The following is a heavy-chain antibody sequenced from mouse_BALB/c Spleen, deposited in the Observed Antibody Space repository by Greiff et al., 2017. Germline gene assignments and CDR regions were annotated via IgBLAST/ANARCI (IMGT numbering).Heavy chain of an antibody. CDR2: IDPANGNT. Sequence: EVKLMESGAELVKPGASVKLSCTASGFNIKDTYMHWVKQRPEQGLEWIGRIDPANGNTKYDPKFQGKATITADTSSNTAYLQLSSLTSEDTAVYYCARSSSGALDYWGQGTTLTVSS. J-gene: IGHJ2*01. V-gene: IGHV14-3*02. CDR1: GFNIKDTY. CDR3: ARSSSGALDY. D-gene: IGHD1-1*01.